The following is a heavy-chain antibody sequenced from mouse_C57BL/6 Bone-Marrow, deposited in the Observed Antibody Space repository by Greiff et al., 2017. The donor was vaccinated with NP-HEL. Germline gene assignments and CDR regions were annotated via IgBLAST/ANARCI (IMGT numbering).Heavy chain of an antibody. CDR3: ARLGPYSNYGAWFAY. CDR1: GYTFTDYN. J-gene: IGHJ3*01. V-gene: IGHV1-18*01. CDR2: INPNNGGT. D-gene: IGHD2-5*01. Sequence: EVQLQQSGPELVKPGASVKIPCKASGYTFTDYNMDWVKQSHGKSLEWIGDINPNNGGTIYNQKFKGKATLTVDKSSSTAYMELRSLTSEDTAVYYCARLGPYSNYGAWFAYWGQGTLVTVSA.